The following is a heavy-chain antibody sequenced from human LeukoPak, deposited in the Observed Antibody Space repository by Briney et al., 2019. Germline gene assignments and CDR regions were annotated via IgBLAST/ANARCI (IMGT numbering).Heavy chain of an antibody. CDR3: ARGKVAGDY. D-gene: IGHD6-19*01. J-gene: IGHJ4*02. CDR2: INPSGGST. V-gene: IGHV1-46*01. Sequence: ALVKVSCKASGYSFTSYYIHWVRQAPGQGLEWMGIINPSGGSTNYIQKFQGRVTMTRDTSTSTIYMELSSLRSEDTAVYYCARGKVAGDYWGQGSLVTVSS. CDR1: GYSFTSYY.